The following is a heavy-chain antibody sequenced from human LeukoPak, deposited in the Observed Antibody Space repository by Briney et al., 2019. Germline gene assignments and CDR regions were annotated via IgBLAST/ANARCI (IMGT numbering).Heavy chain of an antibody. CDR2: IRAYNGNT. CDR3: ARDVGSSYDLDY. D-gene: IGHD3-16*01. CDR1: GYTFTSYG. Sequence: ASVKVSCKASGYTFTSYGISWVRQAPGQGLEWMGWIRAYNGNTDYAQSLQGRVTMTVDTSTSTVYMELRSLRSDDTAVYYCARDVGSSYDLDYWGQGTLVTVSS. V-gene: IGHV1-18*01. J-gene: IGHJ4*02.